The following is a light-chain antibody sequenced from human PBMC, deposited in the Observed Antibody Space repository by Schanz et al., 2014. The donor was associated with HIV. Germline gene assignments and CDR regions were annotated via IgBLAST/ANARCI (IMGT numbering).Light chain of an antibody. J-gene: IGLJ3*02. Sequence: QSALTQPASVSGSPGQSITISCIGTSSDIGTYNYVSWYQQLPGKAPKLIIYDVSNRPSEISYRFSGSKSGHAASLTISGLQADDEADYYCSSYAATSNVLFGGGTKVTVL. CDR1: SSDIGTYNY. V-gene: IGLV2-14*03. CDR2: DVS. CDR3: SSYAATSNVL.